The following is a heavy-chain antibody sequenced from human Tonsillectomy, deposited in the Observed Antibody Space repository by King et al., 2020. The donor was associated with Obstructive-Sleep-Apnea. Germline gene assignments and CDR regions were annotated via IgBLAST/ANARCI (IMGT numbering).Heavy chain of an antibody. CDR2: MYYSGNT. D-gene: IGHD5-12*01. CDR3: ARHRGVEDYGGYGDYFDY. Sequence: VQLQESGPGLVKPSETLSLTCSVSGGSINNYYWSWIRQPPGKGLEWIGYMYYSGNTNFNPSLKSRATISSDTSKIQFSLRLSSVTAADTAVYFCARHRGVEDYGGYGDYFDYWGQGTLVTVSS. V-gene: IGHV4-59*08. CDR1: GGSINNYY. J-gene: IGHJ4*02.